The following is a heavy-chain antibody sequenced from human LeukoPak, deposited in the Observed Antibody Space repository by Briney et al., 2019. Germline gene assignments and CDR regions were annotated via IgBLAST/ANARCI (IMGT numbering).Heavy chain of an antibody. J-gene: IGHJ4*02. V-gene: IGHV4-34*01. CDR1: GGSFSGYY. Sequence: SETLSLTCAVYGGSFSGYYWSWIRQSPGKGLEWIAEINHSGSAYYSPSLKSRVTISVDTSKNQFSLKLSSVTAADTAMYYCARHWSTGTSYYRFGYWGQGTLVTVSS. CDR3: ARHWSTGTSYYRFGY. D-gene: IGHD1-26*01. CDR2: INHSGSA.